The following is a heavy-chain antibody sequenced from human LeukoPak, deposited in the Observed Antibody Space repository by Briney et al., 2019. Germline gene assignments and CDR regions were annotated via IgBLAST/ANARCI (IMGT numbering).Heavy chain of an antibody. CDR2: IFYSGST. V-gene: IGHV4-59*01. D-gene: IGHD5-12*01. CDR3: ARDRRGYATAFDI. Sequence: SETLSLTCTVSGGSISSYYWSWIRQPPGKGLEWIGYIFYSGSTSYNPSLQRRVTMSVDTSKNQFSLKLYSVTAADSAVYYCARDRRGYATAFDIWGQGTMVTVFS. J-gene: IGHJ3*02. CDR1: GGSISSYY.